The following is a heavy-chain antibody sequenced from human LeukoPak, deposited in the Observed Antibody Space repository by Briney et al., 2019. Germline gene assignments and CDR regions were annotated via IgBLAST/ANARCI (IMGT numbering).Heavy chain of an antibody. Sequence: GGSLRLSCAASGFTFSSYAMHWVRQAPGKGLEWVAVISYDGSNKYYADSVKGRFTISRDNSKNTLYLQMNSLRAEDTAVYYCAREEITMVRGVYTKYYYGMDVWGQGTTVTVSS. J-gene: IGHJ6*02. V-gene: IGHV3-30*04. CDR2: ISYDGSNK. CDR1: GFTFSSYA. CDR3: AREEITMVRGVYTKYYYGMDV. D-gene: IGHD3-10*01.